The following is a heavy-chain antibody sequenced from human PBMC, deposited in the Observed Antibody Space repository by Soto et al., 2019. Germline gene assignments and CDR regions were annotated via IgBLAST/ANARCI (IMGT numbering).Heavy chain of an antibody. J-gene: IGHJ4*02. D-gene: IGHD2-8*01. CDR1: GGTFSSYT. Sequence: QVQLVQSGAEVKKPGSSVKVSCKASGGTFSSYTISWVRQAPGQGLEWMGRIIPILGIANYAQKFQGRVTITADKSTSTAYMELSSLRSEDTAVYYCAIRSSSSMVYATPLFDYWGQGTLVTVSS. CDR2: IIPILGIA. V-gene: IGHV1-69*02. CDR3: AIRSSSSMVYATPLFDY.